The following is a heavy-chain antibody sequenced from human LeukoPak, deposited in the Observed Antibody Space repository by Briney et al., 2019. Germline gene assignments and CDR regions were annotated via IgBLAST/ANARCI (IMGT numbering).Heavy chain of an antibody. CDR3: ARDSGYSYPAY. Sequence: GASVKVSCKASGYSFSNFHINWVRQASGQGLEWIGWVSPKTGDRGYAQKLQGRATMTTDTSTSTAYMELRSLRSDDTAVYYCARDSGYSYPAYWGQGTLVTVSS. D-gene: IGHD5-18*01. J-gene: IGHJ4*02. CDR2: VSPKTGDR. V-gene: IGHV1-18*01. CDR1: GYSFSNFH.